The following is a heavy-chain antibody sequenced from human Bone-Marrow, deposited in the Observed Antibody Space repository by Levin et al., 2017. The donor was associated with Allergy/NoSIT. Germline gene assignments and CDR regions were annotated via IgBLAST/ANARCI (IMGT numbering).Heavy chain of an antibody. CDR1: GFPIGSYA. CDR2: VGSGGGNT. J-gene: IGHJ4*02. D-gene: IGHD3-16*01. V-gene: IGHV3-23*01. Sequence: PGGSLRLSCAASGFPIGSYAMIWVRQAPGKGLEWVANVGSGGGNTYHADSVKGRVTFSRDNSKNTLYLEIYSLRAEDTAVYYCAKAALGGPVMLNYIDYWGQGTLVIVSS. CDR3: AKAALGGPVMLNYIDY.